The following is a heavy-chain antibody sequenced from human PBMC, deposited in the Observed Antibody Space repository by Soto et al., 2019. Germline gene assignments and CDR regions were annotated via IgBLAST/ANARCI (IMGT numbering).Heavy chain of an antibody. J-gene: IGHJ4*02. V-gene: IGHV3-53*01. CDR2: IYSGGST. D-gene: IGHD2-2*02. Sequence: PGGSLRLSCVASGFTVSSNNMNWVRQAPGKGLEWVSLIYSGGSTYYADSVKGRFSISRDSSKNTLYLQMNSLGAEDTAVYYCVREGKSRTRCNTGCYFDYWGQGTLVTVSS. CDR1: GFTVSSNN. CDR3: VREGKSRTRCNTGCYFDY.